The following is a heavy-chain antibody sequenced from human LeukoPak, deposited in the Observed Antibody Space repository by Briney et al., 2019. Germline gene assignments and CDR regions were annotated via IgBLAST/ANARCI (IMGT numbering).Heavy chain of an antibody. CDR2: INPNSGGT. V-gene: IGHV1-2*02. CDR3: AREGPGSGSYSNYFDY. D-gene: IGHD1-26*01. Sequence: GASVKVSCKASGYTFTGYYMHWVRQAPGQGLEWMGWINPNSGGTNNAQKFQGRVTMTRDTSISTAYMELSRLRSDDTAVYYCAREGPGSGSYSNYFDYWGQGTLVTVSS. J-gene: IGHJ4*02. CDR1: GYTFTGYY.